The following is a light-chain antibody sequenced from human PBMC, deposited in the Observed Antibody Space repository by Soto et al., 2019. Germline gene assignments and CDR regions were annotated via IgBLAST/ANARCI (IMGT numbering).Light chain of an antibody. J-gene: IGKJ2*01. CDR3: QQYGSSPYT. Sequence: EIVLTQSPGTLSLSPGERATLSRRASQSVSSNYLAWYQQKTGQAPRLLIYGASSRATGIPDRFSGSGSGTDFTLTISRLEPEDFAMYYCQQYGSSPYTFGQGTKLEIK. CDR1: QSVSSNY. CDR2: GAS. V-gene: IGKV3-20*01.